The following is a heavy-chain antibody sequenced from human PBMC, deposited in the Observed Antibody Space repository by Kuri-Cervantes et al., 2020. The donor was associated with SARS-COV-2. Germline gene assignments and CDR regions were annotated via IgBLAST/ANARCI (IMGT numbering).Heavy chain of an antibody. Sequence: GESLKIYCAASGFTFSSYAMSWVRQAPGKGLEWVSAISGSGGSTYYADSVKGRFTISRDNSKNTLYLQMNSLRAEDTAVYYCAKRPAVVRSFDYWGQGTLVTVSS. CDR1: GFTFSSYA. D-gene: IGHD2-15*01. V-gene: IGHV3-23*01. CDR3: AKRPAVVRSFDY. CDR2: ISGSGGST. J-gene: IGHJ4*02.